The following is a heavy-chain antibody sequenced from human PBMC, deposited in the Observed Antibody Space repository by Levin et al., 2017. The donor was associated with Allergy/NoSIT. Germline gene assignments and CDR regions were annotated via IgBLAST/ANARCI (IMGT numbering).Heavy chain of an antibody. Sequence: PEASVKVSCKASGGTFSSYAISWVRQAPGQGLEWMGGIIPIFGTANYAQKFQGRVTITADESTSTAYMELSSLRSEDTAVYYCASWPRYYCSSTSCHRGDYGMDVWGQGTTVTVSS. J-gene: IGHJ6*02. D-gene: IGHD2-2*02. CDR3: ASWPRYYCSSTSCHRGDYGMDV. V-gene: IGHV1-69*13. CDR1: GGTFSSYA. CDR2: IIPIFGTA.